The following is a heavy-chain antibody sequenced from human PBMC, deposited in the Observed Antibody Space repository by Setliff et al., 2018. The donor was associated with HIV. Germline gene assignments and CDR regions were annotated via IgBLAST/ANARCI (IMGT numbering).Heavy chain of an antibody. Sequence: GASVKVSCKASGYTFTSYAMNWVRQAPGQGLEWMGWINTNTGNPTYAQGFTGRFVFSLDTSVSTAYLQISSLKAEDTAVYYCARVPVVTDYWYFDLWGRGTQVTVSS. J-gene: IGHJ2*01. V-gene: IGHV7-4-1*02. CDR1: GYTFTSYA. CDR2: INTNTGNP. CDR3: ARVPVVTDYWYFDL. D-gene: IGHD2-21*02.